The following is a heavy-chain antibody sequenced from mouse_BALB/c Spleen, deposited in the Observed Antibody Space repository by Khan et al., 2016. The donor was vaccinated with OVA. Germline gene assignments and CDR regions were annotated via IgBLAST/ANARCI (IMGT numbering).Heavy chain of an antibody. CDR3: ARDAGRY. D-gene: IGHD3-3*01. V-gene: IGHV1-18*01. CDR2: INPKNGVT. J-gene: IGHJ4*01. Sequence: VQLQQSGPELVKPGASVKISCKTSGYTFPEYTVHWVKQSLGKSLDWIGVINPKNGVTAYNKKFKGKATLTVDKSSSTAYMEFRSLTSDDSAVYYCARDAGRYWGQGTSVTVAS. CDR1: GYTFPEYT.